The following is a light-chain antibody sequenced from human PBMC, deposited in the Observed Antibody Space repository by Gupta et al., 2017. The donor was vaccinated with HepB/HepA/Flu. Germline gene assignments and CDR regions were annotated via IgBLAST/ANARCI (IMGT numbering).Light chain of an antibody. CDR2: GAS. J-gene: IGKJ4*01. Sequence: EIVMTQSPATLSVSPRERATLSCKACQRVSSNLAWYQQRPGQAPRLLIYGASTRATGIPARFSGSGSGTDFTLTISSLQSEDFAVYYCQQYNTWPTLTFGGGTKVEIK. V-gene: IGKV3-15*01. CDR3: QQYNTWPTLT. CDR1: QRVSSN.